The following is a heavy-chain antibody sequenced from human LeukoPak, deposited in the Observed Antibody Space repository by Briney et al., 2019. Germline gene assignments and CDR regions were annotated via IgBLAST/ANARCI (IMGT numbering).Heavy chain of an antibody. V-gene: IGHV4-34*01. D-gene: IGHD3-22*01. CDR2: INHSGST. J-gene: IGHJ6*03. CDR1: GFTFDDYG. CDR3: ASFRFRGYQARGYYYMDV. Sequence: GSLRLSCAASGFTFDDYGMSWVRQAPGKGLEWIGEINHSGSTNYNPSLKSRVTISVDTSKNQFSLKLSSVTAADTAVYYCASFRFRGYQARGYYYMDVWGKGTTVTVSS.